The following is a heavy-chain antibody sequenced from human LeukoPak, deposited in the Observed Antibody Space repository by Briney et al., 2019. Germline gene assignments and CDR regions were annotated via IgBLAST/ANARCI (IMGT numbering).Heavy chain of an antibody. Sequence: SGTLSLTCTVSGGSISSGGYYWSWIRQPPGKGLEWIGYIYHSGSTYYNPSLKSRVTISVDRSKNQFSLKLSSVTAADTAVYYRARAELRQLEMVDVWGKGTTVTVSS. V-gene: IGHV4-30-2*01. CDR1: GGSISSGGYY. CDR3: ARAELRQLEMVDV. CDR2: IYHSGST. J-gene: IGHJ6*04. D-gene: IGHD6-6*01.